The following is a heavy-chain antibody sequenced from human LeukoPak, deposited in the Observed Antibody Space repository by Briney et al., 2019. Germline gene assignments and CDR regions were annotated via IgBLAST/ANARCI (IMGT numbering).Heavy chain of an antibody. CDR1: GGTFSSYA. CDR2: IIPIFGTA. D-gene: IGHD1-14*01. J-gene: IGHJ3*02. Sequence: ASVKVSCKASGGTFSSYAISWVRQAPGQGLEWMGGIIPIFGTANYAQKFQGRVTITADESTSTAYMELSSLRSEDTAVYYCARYNPEAGDAFDIWGQGTMVTVSS. CDR3: ARYNPEAGDAFDI. V-gene: IGHV1-69*13.